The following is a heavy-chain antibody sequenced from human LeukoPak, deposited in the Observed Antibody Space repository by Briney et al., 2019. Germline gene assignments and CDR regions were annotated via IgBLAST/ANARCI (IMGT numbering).Heavy chain of an antibody. CDR2: INPSGGST. Sequence: ASVKVSCKASGFTFTSYVINWVRQAPGQGLEWMGIINPSGGSTSYAQKFQGRVTMTRDMSTSTVYMELSSLRSEDTAVYYCARGLSAAGRLDYWGQGTLVTVSS. CDR3: ARGLSAAGRLDY. CDR1: GFTFTSYV. D-gene: IGHD2/OR15-2a*01. J-gene: IGHJ4*02. V-gene: IGHV1-46*01.